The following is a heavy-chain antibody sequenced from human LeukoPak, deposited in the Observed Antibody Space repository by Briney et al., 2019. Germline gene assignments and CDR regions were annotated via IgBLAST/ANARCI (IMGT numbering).Heavy chain of an antibody. J-gene: IGHJ6*03. CDR3: ARQRGLSNRYYYYYYYMDV. CDR1: GGSISSGSYY. Sequence: SETLSLTCTVSGGSISSGSYYWSWLRQPAGKGLEWIGRIYTSGSTNYNPSLKSRVTISVDTSKNQFSLKLSSVTAADTAVYYCARQRGLSNRYYYYYYYMDVWGKGTTVTVSS. V-gene: IGHV4-61*02. CDR2: IYTSGST. D-gene: IGHD3-10*01.